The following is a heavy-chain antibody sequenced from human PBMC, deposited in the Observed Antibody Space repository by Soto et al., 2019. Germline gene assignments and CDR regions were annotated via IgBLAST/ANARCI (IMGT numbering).Heavy chain of an antibody. CDR1: GYSLTDSH. V-gene: IGHV1-2*02. D-gene: IGHD6-25*01. CDR3: ATDLGSGRIP. J-gene: IGHJ5*02. Sequence: ASVKVSCKTSGYSLTDSHLHWVRQAPGQGLEWMGWIAPSSGGTKFARKFQGRLTMTRDTSISTAYMELSSLGSDDTAVYFCATDLGSGRIPWGQGTLVTVSS. CDR2: IAPSSGGT.